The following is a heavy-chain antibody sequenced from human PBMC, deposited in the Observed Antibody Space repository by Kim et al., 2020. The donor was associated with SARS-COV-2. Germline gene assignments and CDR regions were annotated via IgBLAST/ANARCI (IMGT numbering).Heavy chain of an antibody. CDR3: ARDSYSAETSADDGFDL. CDR1: GTSISFYD. Sequence: SETLSLTCSVSGTSISFYDWGWIRQPPGKGLEWIGNIDYTGRTKYNPPLKSRVTISIDMSHKQFSLKFTSPPAADTAVYYCARDSYSAETSADDGFDL. J-gene: IGHJ3*01. D-gene: IGHD2-15*01. CDR2: IDYTGRT. V-gene: IGHV4-59*01.